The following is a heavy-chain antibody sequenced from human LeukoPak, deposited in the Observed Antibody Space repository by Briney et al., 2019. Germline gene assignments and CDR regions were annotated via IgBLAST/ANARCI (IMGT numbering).Heavy chain of an antibody. V-gene: IGHV4-59*11. CDR2: IYHSGST. Sequence: SETLSLTYTVSGASIRSHHWTWIRQPPGKGLEWIGYIYHSGSTSYNPSLKSRVTISVDTSKNQFSLKLSSVTAADTALYYCARVTRAYNYGSDYWGQGMLVTVSS. CDR1: GASIRSHH. J-gene: IGHJ4*02. D-gene: IGHD5-18*01. CDR3: ARVTRAYNYGSDY.